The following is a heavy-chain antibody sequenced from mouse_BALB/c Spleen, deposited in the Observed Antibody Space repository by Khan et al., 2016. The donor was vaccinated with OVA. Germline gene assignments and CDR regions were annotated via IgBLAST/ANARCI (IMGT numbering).Heavy chain of an antibody. D-gene: IGHD2-2*01. V-gene: IGHV1-77*01. Sequence: QVQLQQSGAELARPGASVKLSCKASGYTFTDYYINWVKQRTGQGLEWIGEIYPGSGNTYYTEKFKDKSTLTADTSSSTAFMQINSLTSEDASVYCCARSGIGSFAYWGQGTLVTVSA. CDR3: ARSGIGSFAY. J-gene: IGHJ3*01. CDR1: GYTFTDYY. CDR2: IYPGSGNT.